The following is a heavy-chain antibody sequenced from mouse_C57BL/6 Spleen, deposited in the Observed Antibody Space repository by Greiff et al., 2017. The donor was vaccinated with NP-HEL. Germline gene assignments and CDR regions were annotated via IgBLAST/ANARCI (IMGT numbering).Heavy chain of an antibody. Sequence: EVQLQESGPVLVKPGASVKMSCKASGYTFTDYYMNWVKQSHGKSLEWIGVINPYNGGTSYNQKFKGKATLTVDKSSSTAYMELNSLTSEDSAVYYCARRPSSRYYFDYWGQGTTLTVSS. J-gene: IGHJ2*01. V-gene: IGHV1-19*01. CDR3: ARRPSSRYYFDY. CDR2: INPYNGGT. D-gene: IGHD4-1*01. CDR1: GYTFTDYY.